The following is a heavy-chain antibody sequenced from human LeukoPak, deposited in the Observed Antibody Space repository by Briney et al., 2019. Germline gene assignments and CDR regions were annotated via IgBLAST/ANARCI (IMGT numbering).Heavy chain of an antibody. Sequence: PGGSLRLXCAASGLTFRSYGMHWVRQAPGKGLEWVAFIRYDGSNKYYADSVKGRFTISRDNSKNTLYLQMNSLIAEDTSVYYCTNSFDYDRSGYLDYWGQGTLVTVSS. CDR1: GLTFRSYG. J-gene: IGHJ4*02. V-gene: IGHV3-30*02. D-gene: IGHD3-22*01. CDR2: IRYDGSNK. CDR3: TNSFDYDRSGYLDY.